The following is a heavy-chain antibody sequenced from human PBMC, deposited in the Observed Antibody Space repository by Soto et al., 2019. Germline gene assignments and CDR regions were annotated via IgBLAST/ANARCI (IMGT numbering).Heavy chain of an antibody. V-gene: IGHV4-39*01. D-gene: IGHD3-3*01. CDR3: ARHTNYAFWSGYLPAFDY. J-gene: IGHJ4*02. CDR2: IYYSGST. CDR1: GGSISGSSYY. Sequence: PSETLSLTCTVSGGSISGSSYYWGWIRQPPGKGLEWIGSIYYSGSTYYNPSLKSRVTISVDTSKNQFSLKLSSVTAADTDVYYCARHTNYAFWSGYLPAFDYWGQGTLVTVSS.